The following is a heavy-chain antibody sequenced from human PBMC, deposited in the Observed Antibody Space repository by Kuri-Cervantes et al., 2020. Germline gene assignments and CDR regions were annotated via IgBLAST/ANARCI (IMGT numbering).Heavy chain of an antibody. J-gene: IGHJ4*02. CDR2: ISSRSSAI. V-gene: IGHV3-48*02. CDR1: GFTFSSYA. Sequence: GGSLRLSCAAFGFTFSSYAMNWVRQAPGKGLEWVSYISSRSSAIYYADSVKGRFTISRDDAKNSLFLQMNSLRDEDTAVYYCARIPDYGDSVAPRDTRTGDYYFDYWGQGTLVTVSS. D-gene: IGHD4-17*01. CDR3: ARIPDYGDSVAPRDTRTGDYYFDY.